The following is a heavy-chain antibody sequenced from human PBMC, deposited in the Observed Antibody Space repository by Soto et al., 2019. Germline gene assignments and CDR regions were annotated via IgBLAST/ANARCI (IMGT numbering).Heavy chain of an antibody. V-gene: IGHV4-30-4*01. CDR1: GGSISSGDYY. Sequence: SETLSLTCTVSGGSISSGDYYWSWIRQPPGKGLEWIGYIYYSGSTYYNPSLKSRVTISVDTSKNQFSLKLSSVTAADTAVYYCARAYSNYVEFWFDPWGQGTLVTVSS. CDR3: ARAYSNYVEFWFDP. J-gene: IGHJ5*02. CDR2: IYYSGST. D-gene: IGHD4-4*01.